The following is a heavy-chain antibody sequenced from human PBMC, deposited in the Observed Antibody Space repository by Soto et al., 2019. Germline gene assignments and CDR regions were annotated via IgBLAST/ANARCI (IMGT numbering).Heavy chain of an antibody. V-gene: IGHV4-59*01. J-gene: IGHJ3*02. CDR1: GGSTSSYS. D-gene: IGHD2-15*01. CDR3: ALGRRYCSGGSCYPAQVLDI. Sequence: SETLSLTCTVSGGSTSSYSWSWIRQPPGKGLEWIGYMFYSGSTEYNPSLQSRVTISVDTSKNQFSLNLNSVTAADTAVYYCALGRRYCSGGSCYPAQVLDIWGQGRMVTVS. CDR2: MFYSGST.